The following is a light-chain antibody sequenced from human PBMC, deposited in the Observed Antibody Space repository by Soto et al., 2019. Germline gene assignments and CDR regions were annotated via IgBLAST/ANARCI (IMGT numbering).Light chain of an antibody. CDR3: PPYNSWP. V-gene: IGKV1-5*01. CDR2: DAS. J-gene: IGKJ1*01. Sequence: VSASVGDRVTITCRASQSISSWLAWYQQKPGKAPKLLIYDASSLESGVPSRFSGSGSGTEFTLTISSLQPDDFATYSCPPYNSWPFGQGTKVDI. CDR1: QSISSW.